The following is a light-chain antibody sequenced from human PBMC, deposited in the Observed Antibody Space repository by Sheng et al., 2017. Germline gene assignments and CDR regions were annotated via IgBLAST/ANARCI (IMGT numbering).Light chain of an antibody. CDR1: SSDVGAYNF. CDR2: DVS. J-gene: IGLJ1*01. CDR3: SSYTPTTTLDV. Sequence: QSALTQPASVSGSPGQSITISCTGTSSDVGAYNFVSWYQQHPGKAPKVMIYDVSNRPSGVFNRFSGSKSGNTASLTISGLQAEDEADYYCSSYTPTTTLDVFGTGTTVTVL. V-gene: IGLV2-14*03.